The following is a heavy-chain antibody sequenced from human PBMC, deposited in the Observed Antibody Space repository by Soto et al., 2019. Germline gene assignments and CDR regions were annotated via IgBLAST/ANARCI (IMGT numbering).Heavy chain of an antibody. V-gene: IGHV3-30*18. J-gene: IGHJ6*02. CDR1: GFTFSTYG. Sequence: QVQLVDSGGGEVQPGRSLTISCAASGFTFSTYGMHWVRQTPGKGLEWVAVISYDGTNKFYSDSVKGRFTISRDNFKNTLTLQMNSLRADVTAVYSCAKDLQSYGDYDYYCYGMDVWGLGTRVTVSS. D-gene: IGHD4-17*01. CDR2: ISYDGTNK. CDR3: AKDLQSYGDYDYYCYGMDV.